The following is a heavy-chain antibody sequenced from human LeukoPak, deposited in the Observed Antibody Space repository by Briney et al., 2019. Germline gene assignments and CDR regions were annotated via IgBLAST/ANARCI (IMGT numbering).Heavy chain of an antibody. CDR2: INPNSGGT. V-gene: IGHV1-2*02. Sequence: HRASVKVSCKASGYTFTSYDINWVRQATGQGLEWMGWINPNSGGTNYAQKFQGRVTMTRDTSISTAYMELSRLRSDDTAVYYCARDTTDYWGQGTLVTVSS. D-gene: IGHD1-1*01. J-gene: IGHJ4*02. CDR3: ARDTTDY. CDR1: GYTFTSYD.